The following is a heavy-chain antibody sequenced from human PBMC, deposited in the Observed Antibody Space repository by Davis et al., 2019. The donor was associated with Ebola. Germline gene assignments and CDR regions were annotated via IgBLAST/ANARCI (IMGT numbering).Heavy chain of an antibody. CDR2: INHSGST. D-gene: IGHD6-13*01. CDR3: ARGHFRVAAAGTHPLFDP. CDR1: GGSFSGYY. V-gene: IGHV4-34*01. Sequence: PSETLSLTCAVYGGSFSGYYWSWIRQPPGKGLEWIGEINHSGSTNYNPSLKSRVTISVDTSKNQFSLKLSSVTAADTAVYYCARGHFRVAAAGTHPLFDPWGLGTLVAVSS. J-gene: IGHJ5*02.